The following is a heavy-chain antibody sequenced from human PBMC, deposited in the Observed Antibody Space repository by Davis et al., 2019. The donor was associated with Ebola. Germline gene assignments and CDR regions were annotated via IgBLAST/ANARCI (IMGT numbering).Heavy chain of an antibody. CDR1: AFTFSLFA. J-gene: IGHJ6*04. CDR3: AKSGLSFGVVKYHYGMDV. V-gene: IGHV3-30*18. CDR2: ISYDGSNK. Sequence: GESLKISCAASAFTFSLFAMHWVRQAPGKGLEWVAVISYDGSNKYYADSVKGRFTISRDNSKNTLYLQMNSLRAEDTAVYYCAKSGLSFGVVKYHYGMDVWGKGTTVTVSS. D-gene: IGHD3-3*01.